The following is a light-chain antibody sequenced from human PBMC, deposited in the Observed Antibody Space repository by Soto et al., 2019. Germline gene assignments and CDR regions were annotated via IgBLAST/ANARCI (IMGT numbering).Light chain of an antibody. CDR2: SDD. V-gene: IGLV1-44*01. J-gene: IGLJ3*02. Sequence: SVLTQPPSLSGTPGQMVTISCSGSNSNIGRYSVNWYQHFPGTAPKILIYSDDERPSGVPDRFSGSKSGTSASLAISGLQSEDEAEYYCAAWDDNLNGPLFGGGTKVTVL. CDR3: AAWDDNLNGPL. CDR1: NSNIGRYS.